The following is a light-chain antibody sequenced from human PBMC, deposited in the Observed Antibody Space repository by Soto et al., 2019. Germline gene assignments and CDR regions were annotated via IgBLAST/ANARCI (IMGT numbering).Light chain of an antibody. J-gene: IGKJ4*01. Sequence: EIVLTQYPGTLSLSPGESATLSCRSSQSVSSNYLVWYQQTPGQAPRLLIYGASSRATGIPDRFSGSGSGTDFTLTISRLEPEDFAVYYCQQYGSSPLTFGGGTKVEIK. CDR1: QSVSSNY. CDR3: QQYGSSPLT. CDR2: GAS. V-gene: IGKV3-20*01.